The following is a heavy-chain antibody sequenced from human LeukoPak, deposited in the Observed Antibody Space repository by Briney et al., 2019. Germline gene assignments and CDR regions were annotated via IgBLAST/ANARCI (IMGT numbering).Heavy chain of an antibody. CDR2: ISGSGSSI. J-gene: IGHJ4*02. Sequence: PGGSLRLSCAASGFIFNAHSINWVRQAPGKGLEWVSYISGSGSSIDYADSVGGRFTIYRDSAKNSVYLQMNNLRAEDTAVYYCAKGTGASACLADYWGQGTLVTVSS. CDR3: AKGTGASACLADY. V-gene: IGHV3-48*01. CDR1: GFIFNAHS.